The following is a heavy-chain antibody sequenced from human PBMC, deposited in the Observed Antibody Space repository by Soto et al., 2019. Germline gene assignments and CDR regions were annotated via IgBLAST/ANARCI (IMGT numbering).Heavy chain of an antibody. CDR2: IIPMFGIG. Sequence: QVQLVQSGAEVKMPGSSVRVSCKASGGSFSNYAISWVRQAPGQGLEWMGGIIPMFGIGNYAEKFLGRVTITADESTSTIHMELSRLRSEDTAVYFCARAYRENYFYDMDVWGQGTTVTVSS. V-gene: IGHV1-69*01. J-gene: IGHJ6*02. CDR3: ARAYRENYFYDMDV. D-gene: IGHD1-26*01. CDR1: GGSFSNYA.